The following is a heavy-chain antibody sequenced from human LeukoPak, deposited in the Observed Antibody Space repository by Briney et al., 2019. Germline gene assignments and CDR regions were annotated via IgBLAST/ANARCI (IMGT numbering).Heavy chain of an antibody. CDR1: GYTFTSYA. V-gene: IGHV1-3*01. CDR3: ARVPLAAAGTVDY. D-gene: IGHD6-13*01. CDR2: INAGNGNT. Sequence: ASVKVSCKASGYTFTSYAMHWVRQAPGQRLEWMGWINAGNGNTKYSQKFQGRVTITRDTSASTAYMELSSLRSEDTAVYYCARVPLAAAGTVDYWGQGTLVTVSS. J-gene: IGHJ4*02.